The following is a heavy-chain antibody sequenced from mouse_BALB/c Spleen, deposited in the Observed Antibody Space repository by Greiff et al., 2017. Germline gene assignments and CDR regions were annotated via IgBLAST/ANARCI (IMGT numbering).Heavy chain of an antibody. CDR1: GFTFSSYG. Sequence: EVKVVESGGGLVQPGGSRKLSCAASGFTFSSYGMSWVRQTPDKRLELVATINSNGGSTYYPDSVKGRFTISRDNAKNTLYLQMSSLKSEDTAMYYCAREATGYFDYWGQGTTLTVSS. CDR3: AREATGYFDY. J-gene: IGHJ2*01. D-gene: IGHD1-1*01. V-gene: IGHV5-6-3*01. CDR2: INSNGGST.